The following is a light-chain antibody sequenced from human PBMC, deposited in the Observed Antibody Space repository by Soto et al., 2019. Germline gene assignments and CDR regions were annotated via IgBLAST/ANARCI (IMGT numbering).Light chain of an antibody. CDR1: SSDIGAYDY. J-gene: IGLJ1*01. Sequence: QSVLTQPASVSGSPGQSITISCTGTSSDIGAYDYVSWYQHHPNRAPKLLIYEVTNRPYGVSRRFSASKSGNTASLTISAVQPEDGAYYYCSSYTISRTLPYVFGTGTKVTVL. CDR3: SSYTISRTLPYV. CDR2: EVT. V-gene: IGLV2-14*01.